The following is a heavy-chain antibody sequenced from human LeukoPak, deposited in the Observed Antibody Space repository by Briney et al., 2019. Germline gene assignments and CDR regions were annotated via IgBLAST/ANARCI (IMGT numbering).Heavy chain of an antibody. CDR3: ARGPYYYDSSGCFDY. CDR2: SHQTGST. D-gene: IGHD3-22*01. CDR1: GGSIGSIEW. Sequence: PSETLSLTCAVSGGSIGSIEWFSWVRQTPGKGLEWIGESHQTGSTNYNPSLKSRVTISVDTSKNQFSLKLSSVTAADTAVYYCARGPYYYDSSGCFDYWSQGTLVSVSS. J-gene: IGHJ4*02. V-gene: IGHV4-4*02.